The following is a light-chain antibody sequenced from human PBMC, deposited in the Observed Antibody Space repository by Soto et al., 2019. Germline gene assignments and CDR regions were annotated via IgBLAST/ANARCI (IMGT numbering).Light chain of an antibody. V-gene: IGLV2-14*01. CDR2: DVS. J-gene: IGLJ1*01. CDR1: SSDVGGYNY. Sequence: QSVLTQPASVSGSPGQSITISCTGTSSDVGGYNYVSWYQQHPGKAPKLMIYDVSNRPSGVCNRFSGSKSGNTASLTIYGLQAEDEADYYCSSYTSSSTYVFGTGTKLTVL. CDR3: SSYTSSSTYV.